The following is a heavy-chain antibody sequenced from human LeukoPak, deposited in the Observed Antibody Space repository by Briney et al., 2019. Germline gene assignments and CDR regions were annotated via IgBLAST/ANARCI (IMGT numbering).Heavy chain of an antibody. CDR1: GYTFTGYY. CDR3: ATASPGCTSTSCIRGAFDI. J-gene: IGHJ3*02. V-gene: IGHV1-2*02. D-gene: IGHD2-2*01. Sequence: ASVKVSCKASGYTFTGYYMHWVRQAPGQGLERMGWINPNSGGTNYAQKFQGRVTMTRDTSISTAYMDLSRLRSDDTAVYYCATASPGCTSTSCIRGAFDIWGQGTMVTVSS. CDR2: INPNSGGT.